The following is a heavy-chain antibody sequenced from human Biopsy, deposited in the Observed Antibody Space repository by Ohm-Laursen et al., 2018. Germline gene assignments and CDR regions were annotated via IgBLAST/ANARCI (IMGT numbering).Heavy chain of an antibody. V-gene: IGHV3-53*05. J-gene: IGHJ3*02. Sequence: GSLRLSCSASGFTVSTTYMSWVRQAPGKGLEWVSIIYLDGNTYYTDSVKGRFTISRDNAKNFLYLQMNNLRPEDTALYYCAKIHCSGGSCYPNAFDMWGHGTRATVS. CDR3: AKIHCSGGSCYPNAFDM. D-gene: IGHD2-15*01. CDR2: IYLDGNT. CDR1: GFTVSTTY.